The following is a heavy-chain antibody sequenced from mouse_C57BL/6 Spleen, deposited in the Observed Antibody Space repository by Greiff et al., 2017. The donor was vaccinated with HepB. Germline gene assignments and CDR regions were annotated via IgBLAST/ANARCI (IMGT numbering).Heavy chain of an antibody. CDR1: GFTFSSYG. V-gene: IGHV5-6*01. D-gene: IGHD2-3*01. J-gene: IGHJ1*03. CDR2: ISSGGSYT. Sequence: EVQVVESGGDLVKPGGSLKLSCAASGFTFSSYGMSWVRQTPDKRLEWVATISSGGSYTYYPDSVKGRFTISRDNAKNTLYLQMSSLKSEDTAMYYCARQGDGGYWYFDVWGTGTTVTVSS. CDR3: ARQGDGGYWYFDV.